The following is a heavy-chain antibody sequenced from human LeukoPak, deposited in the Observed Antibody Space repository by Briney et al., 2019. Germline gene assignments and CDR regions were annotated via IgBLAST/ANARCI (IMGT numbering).Heavy chain of an antibody. D-gene: IGHD6-13*01. CDR2: ISSSSSTI. J-gene: IGHJ4*02. CDR1: GFTFSSYS. Sequence: PGGSLRLSCAASGFTFSSYSMNWVRQAPGKGLGWVSYISSSSSTIYYADSVKGRFTISRDNAKNSLYLQMNSLRAEDTAVYYCARPRYSSSWFLGYWGQGTLVTVSS. V-gene: IGHV3-48*01. CDR3: ARPRYSSSWFLGY.